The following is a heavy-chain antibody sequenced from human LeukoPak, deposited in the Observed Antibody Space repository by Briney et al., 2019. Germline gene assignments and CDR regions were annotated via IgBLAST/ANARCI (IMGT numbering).Heavy chain of an antibody. V-gene: IGHV3-23*01. Sequence: PGGSLRLSCAAAGFTFSNYVMSWVRQAPGKGLEWVSAISGSGGSTNYADSVKGRFTISRDNSKNTLHLQMNSLRAEDTAVYYCANWVVPAAMGEGYFDYWGQGTLVTVSS. J-gene: IGHJ4*02. CDR2: ISGSGGST. D-gene: IGHD2-2*01. CDR3: ANWVVPAAMGEGYFDY. CDR1: GFTFSNYV.